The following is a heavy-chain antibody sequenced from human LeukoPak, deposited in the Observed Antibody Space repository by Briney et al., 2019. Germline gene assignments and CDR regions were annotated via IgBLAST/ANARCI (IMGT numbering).Heavy chain of an antibody. CDR2: IIPILGIA. J-gene: IGHJ4*02. CDR3: ARDPRIKDHSSGDDDY. CDR1: GGTFSSYT. D-gene: IGHD3-22*01. Sequence: SVKVSCKASGGTFSSYTISWVRQAPGQGLEWMGRIIPILGIANYAQKFQGRVTITADKSTSTAYMELSSLRSEDTAVYYCARDPRIKDHSSGDDDYWGQGTLVTVSS. V-gene: IGHV1-69*04.